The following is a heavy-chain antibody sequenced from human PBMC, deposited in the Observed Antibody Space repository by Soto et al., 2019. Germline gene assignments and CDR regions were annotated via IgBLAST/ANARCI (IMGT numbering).Heavy chain of an antibody. J-gene: IGHJ4*02. CDR1: GGSISSYY. D-gene: IGHD1-26*01. V-gene: IGHV4-59*01. CDR3: ARCVGVGAPDY. CDR2: IYYSGST. Sequence: SETLSLTCTVSGGSISSYYWSWIRQPPGKGLEWIGYIYYSGSTNYNPSLKSRVTISVDTSKNQFSLKLSSVTAADTAVYYCARCVGVGAPDYWGQGTLVTVSS.